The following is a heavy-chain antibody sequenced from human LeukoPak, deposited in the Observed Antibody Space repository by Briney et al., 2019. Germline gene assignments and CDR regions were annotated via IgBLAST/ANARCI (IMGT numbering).Heavy chain of an antibody. Sequence: GGSLRLSCAASGFTVSSNYMNWVRQAPGKGLEWVSVIYGGGNIYYVDSVKGRFTISRDNSKNTLYLQMNSLRAEDTAVYYCARGAGYNYPYYFDYWGQGTLVTVSS. D-gene: IGHD5-24*01. CDR1: GFTVSSNY. CDR3: ARGAGYNYPYYFDY. CDR2: IYGGGNI. J-gene: IGHJ4*02. V-gene: IGHV3-53*01.